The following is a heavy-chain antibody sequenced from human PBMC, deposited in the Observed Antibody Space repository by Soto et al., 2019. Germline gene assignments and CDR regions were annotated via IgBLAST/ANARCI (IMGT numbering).Heavy chain of an antibody. CDR3: ARTRRDSSGWEYYYYYGMDV. D-gene: IGHD6-19*01. Sequence: GGSLRLSCAASGFTFSSYGMHWVRQAPGKGLEWVAVIWYDGSNKYYADSVKGRFTISRDNSKNTLYLQMNSLRAEDTAVYYCARTRRDSSGWEYYYYYGMDVWGQGTTVTVSS. V-gene: IGHV3-33*01. J-gene: IGHJ6*02. CDR1: GFTFSSYG. CDR2: IWYDGSNK.